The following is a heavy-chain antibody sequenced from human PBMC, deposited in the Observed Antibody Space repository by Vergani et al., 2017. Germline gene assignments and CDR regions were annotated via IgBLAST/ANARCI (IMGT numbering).Heavy chain of an antibody. CDR2: INPNSGGT. Sequence: QVQLVQSGAEVKKPGASVKVSCKASGYTFTGYYMHWVRQAPGQGLEWMGWINPNSGGTNYAQKFQGRVTMTRDTSISTAYMELSRLRSDETAVYYCARVIGKGENGSGSQSPYYYYGMDVWGQGTTVTVSS. CDR1: GYTFTGYY. J-gene: IGHJ6*02. CDR3: ARVIGKGENGSGSQSPYYYYGMDV. V-gene: IGHV1-2*02. D-gene: IGHD3-10*01.